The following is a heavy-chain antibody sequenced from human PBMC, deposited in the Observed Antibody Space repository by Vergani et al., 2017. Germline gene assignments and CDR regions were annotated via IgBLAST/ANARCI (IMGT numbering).Heavy chain of an antibody. CDR3: VRDVRVSRT. V-gene: IGHV3-23*01. CDR1: GFSFPGYA. Sequence: EVQLLEPGGGLVQPGGSLRLSCEASGFSFPGYAMSWVRQAPGKGLEWVSSVSGSSATPYYADSVKGRFIISRDNAKNSLYLDMSSLRAEDTAVYYCVRDVRVSRTWGQGTLVAVSS. CDR2: VSGSSATP. J-gene: IGHJ3*01.